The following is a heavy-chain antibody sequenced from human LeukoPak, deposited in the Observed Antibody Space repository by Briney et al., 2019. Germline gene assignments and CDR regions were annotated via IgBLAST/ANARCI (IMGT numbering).Heavy chain of an antibody. CDR2: IIPIFGTA. CDR1: GGTFSSYA. CDR3: ARDGYYGSGSYPDV. J-gene: IGHJ6*04. Sequence: SVKVSCKASGGTFSSYAISWVRQAPGQGLEWMGGIIPIFGTANYAQKFQGRVTITADESTSTAYMELSSLRSEDTAVYYCARDGYYGSGSYPDVWGKGTTVTVSS. D-gene: IGHD3-10*01. V-gene: IGHV1-69*13.